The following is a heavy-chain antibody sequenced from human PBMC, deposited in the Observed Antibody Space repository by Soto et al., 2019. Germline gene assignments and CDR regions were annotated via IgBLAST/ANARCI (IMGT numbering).Heavy chain of an antibody. J-gene: IGHJ5*02. CDR2: ISAYNGNT. CDR3: ARASGSSYWFDP. D-gene: IGHD1-26*01. V-gene: IGHV1-18*01. CDR1: GYTFTSYG. Sequence: QVQLVQSGAEVKKPGASVKVSCKASGYTFTSYGISWVRQAPGQGLEWMGWISAYNGNTNYAQKLQGRVNMTTDPSPRTAYMELRSRRSDDTAVYYCARASGSSYWFDPWGQGTLVTVSS.